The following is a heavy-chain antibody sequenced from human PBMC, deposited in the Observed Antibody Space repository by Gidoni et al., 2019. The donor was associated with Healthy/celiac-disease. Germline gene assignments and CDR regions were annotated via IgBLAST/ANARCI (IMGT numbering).Heavy chain of an antibody. V-gene: IGHV1-69*01. D-gene: IGHD2-21*01. J-gene: IGHJ6*02. CDR2: IIPIFGTA. CDR1: GGTFSSYA. CDR3: ARSEVIDFRLSGRYGMDV. Sequence: QVQLVQSGAEVKKPGSSVEVSCKASGGTFSSYAVSWVRQAPGQGLEWMGGIIPIFGTANYAQKFQGRVTITADESTSTAYMELSSLRSEDTAVYYCARSEVIDFRLSGRYGMDVWGQGTTVTVSS.